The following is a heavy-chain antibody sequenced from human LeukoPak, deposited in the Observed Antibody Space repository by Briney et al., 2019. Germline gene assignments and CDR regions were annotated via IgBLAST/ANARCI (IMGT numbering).Heavy chain of an antibody. Sequence: KPSETLSLICTVSGGSITSYYWTWIRQPTGKGLEWIGYMYHSGTTSNSPSLKSGVTISVVTSKNQFSLKLRSVTAAGTAVYYCARGLGWGATIFDYWGQGALVTVSS. CDR2: MYHSGTT. V-gene: IGHV4-59*01. CDR1: GGSITSYY. J-gene: IGHJ4*02. CDR3: ARGLGWGATIFDY. D-gene: IGHD1-26*01.